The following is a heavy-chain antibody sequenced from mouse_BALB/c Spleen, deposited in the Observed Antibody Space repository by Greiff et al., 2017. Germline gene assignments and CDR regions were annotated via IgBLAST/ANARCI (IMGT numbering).Heavy chain of an antibody. CDR1: GYSFTSYW. CDR3: TREDYDYDSAMDY. J-gene: IGHJ4*01. V-gene: IGHV1-5*01. CDR2: IYPGNSDT. Sequence: EVQLQQSGTVLARPGASVKMSCKASGYSFTSYWMHWVKQRPGQGLEWIGAIYPGNSDTSYNQKFKGKAKLTAVTSASTAYMELSSLTNEDSAVYYCTREDYDYDSAMDYWGQGTSVTVSS. D-gene: IGHD2-4*01.